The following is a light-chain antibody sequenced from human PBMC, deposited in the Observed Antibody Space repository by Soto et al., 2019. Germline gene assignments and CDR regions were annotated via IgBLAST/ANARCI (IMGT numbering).Light chain of an antibody. Sequence: QLVLTQSPSASASLGASVKLTCTLSSGQSNYAIAWHQQQPEKGPRYLMKLNTDGSHTKGDGIPDRFSGSSSGAERYLSISSLQSEDEADYYCQTWDTGIRVFGGGTKLTVL. V-gene: IGLV4-69*01. CDR3: QTWDTGIRV. CDR1: SGQSNYA. CDR2: LNTDGSH. J-gene: IGLJ2*01.